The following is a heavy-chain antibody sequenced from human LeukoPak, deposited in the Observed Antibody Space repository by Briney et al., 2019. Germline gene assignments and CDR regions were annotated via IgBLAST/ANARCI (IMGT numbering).Heavy chain of an antibody. Sequence: GGSLRLSCAASGFTFSDYYMSWIRQAPGKGLEWVSYISSSGSTIYYADSVKGRFTISRDNAKNPLYLQMNSLRAEDTAVYYCARDGYSSGWEENWFDPWGQGTLVTVSS. CDR3: ARDGYSSGWEENWFDP. J-gene: IGHJ5*02. CDR1: GFTFSDYY. CDR2: ISSSGSTI. D-gene: IGHD6-19*01. V-gene: IGHV3-11*01.